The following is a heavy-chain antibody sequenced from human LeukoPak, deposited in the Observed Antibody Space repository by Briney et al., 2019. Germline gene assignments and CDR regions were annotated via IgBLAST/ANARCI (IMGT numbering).Heavy chain of an antibody. Sequence: ASVKVSCKASGYTFTSYDINWVRQATGQGLEWMGWMNPTSGHTGYAQNFQGRVTMTRDTSISTAYTELNSLTSEDTAVYYCARSPVGVRKKHDFWGQGTLVIVSS. CDR2: MNPTSGHT. J-gene: IGHJ4*02. CDR3: ARSPVGVRKKHDF. CDR1: GYTFTSYD. V-gene: IGHV1-8*01. D-gene: IGHD3-10*01.